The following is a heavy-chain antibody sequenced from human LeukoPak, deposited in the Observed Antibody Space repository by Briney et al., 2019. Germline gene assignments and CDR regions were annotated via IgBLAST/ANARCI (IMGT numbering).Heavy chain of an antibody. V-gene: IGHV3-49*04. CDR2: IRSIAYAETT. CDR1: GFSFRNFA. D-gene: IGHD3-10*01. CDR3: ARSPRFGELLFDY. Sequence: GGSLRLSCTISGFSFRNFALSWVRQAPGKGLEWVGFIRSIAYAETTEYAASLKGRFTISRDDSTAIAYLQMNSLKTEDTAVYYCARSPRFGELLFDYWGQGTLVTVSS. J-gene: IGHJ4*02.